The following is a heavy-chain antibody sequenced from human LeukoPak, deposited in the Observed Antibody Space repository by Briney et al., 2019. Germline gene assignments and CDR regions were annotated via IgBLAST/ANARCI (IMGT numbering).Heavy chain of an antibody. D-gene: IGHD1-14*01. J-gene: IGHJ6*02. CDR2: IYSGGST. V-gene: IGHV3-66*01. CDR1: GFTVSSNY. Sequence: GGSLRLSCAASGFTVSSNYMSWVRQAPGKGLEWVSVIYSGGSTYYADSVKGRFTISRDNSKNTLYLQMNGLRAEDTTVYYCASGRGPGCRMDVWGQGTTVTVSS. CDR3: ASGRGPGCRMDV.